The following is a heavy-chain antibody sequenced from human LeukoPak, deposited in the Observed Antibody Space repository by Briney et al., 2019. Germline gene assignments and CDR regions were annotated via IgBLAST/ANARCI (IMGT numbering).Heavy chain of an antibody. CDR3: ARGLAATY. CDR1: GVSFSGYY. J-gene: IGHJ4*02. V-gene: IGHV4-34*01. D-gene: IGHD6-13*01. Sequence: PSETLSLTCAVYGVSFSGYYLSWIRQPPGKGLEWIGEINPTGSTTYNPSLKSRVTISVDTSKNQFSLKLSSVTAADTAVYYCARGLAATYWGEGTLVPVSS. CDR2: INPTGST.